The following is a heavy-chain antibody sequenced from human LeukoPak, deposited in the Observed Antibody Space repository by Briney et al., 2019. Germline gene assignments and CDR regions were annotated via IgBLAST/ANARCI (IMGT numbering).Heavy chain of an antibody. V-gene: IGHV4-4*07. CDR3: ARDGARYDFWSGYGYYFDY. CDR2: IYTSGST. J-gene: IGHJ4*02. Sequence: PSETLSLTCTVSGGSISSYYWSWIRQPAGKGLGWIGRIYTSGSTNYNPSLKSRVTMSVDTSKNQFSLKLSSVTAADTAVYYCARDGARYDFWSGYGYYFDYWGQGTLVTSPQ. CDR1: GGSISSYY. D-gene: IGHD3-3*01.